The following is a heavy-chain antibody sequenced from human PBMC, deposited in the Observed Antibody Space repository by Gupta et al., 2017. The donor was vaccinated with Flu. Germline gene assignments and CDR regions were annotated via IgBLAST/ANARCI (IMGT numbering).Heavy chain of an antibody. J-gene: IGHJ6*01. CDR2: ISYDGSNK. CDR3: AKDRSAVVAGYGMDV. D-gene: IGHD2-15*01. V-gene: IGHV3-30*18. CDR1: GFTFSSYG. Sequence: QVQLVESGGGVVQPGRSLRLSCAASGFTFSSYGMHWVRQAPGKGLEGVAVISYDGSNKSYADAGKGRVTISRDNAKNTLYLQMNRLRAEETAVYYCAKDRSAVVAGYGMDVGGQVTTVTVYS.